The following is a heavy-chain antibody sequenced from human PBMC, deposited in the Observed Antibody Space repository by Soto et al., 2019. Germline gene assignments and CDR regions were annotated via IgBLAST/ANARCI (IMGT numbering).Heavy chain of an antibody. J-gene: IGHJ3*02. CDR2: ISWYGGIT. CDR1: GFTFDDYA. CDR3: AKGKYYYDSSGPMGAFDI. Sequence: GGSLRLSCAASGFTFDDYAMHWVRQAPGKGLERVSLISWYGGITYYSDSVKGRFTISRDNSKNSLYLQMNSLRAEDTALYYCAKGKYYYDSSGPMGAFDIWGQGTMVTVSS. V-gene: IGHV3-43D*04. D-gene: IGHD3-22*01.